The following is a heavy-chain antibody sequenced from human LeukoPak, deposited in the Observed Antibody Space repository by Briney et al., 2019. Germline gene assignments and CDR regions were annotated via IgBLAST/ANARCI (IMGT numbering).Heavy chain of an antibody. CDR3: ARDLPFED. Sequence: GASVKGSRKASGYTFTNYHMHWVRQAPGQGLEWMGRIYPSSGGTNYAQKFQGRITLTTDTSINTAYMELSRLRFDDTAVYYCARDLPFEDWGQGTLVTVSS. CDR1: GYTFTNYH. CDR2: IYPSSGGT. D-gene: IGHD2/OR15-2a*01. J-gene: IGHJ4*02. V-gene: IGHV1-2*06.